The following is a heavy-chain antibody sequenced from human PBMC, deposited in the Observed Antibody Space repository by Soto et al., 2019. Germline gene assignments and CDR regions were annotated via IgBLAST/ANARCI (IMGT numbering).Heavy chain of an antibody. CDR3: AKDPSPQPTAVVTPGWFDP. J-gene: IGHJ5*01. Sequence: SETLSLTCTVSGDSISSGGYYWSWIRQRPGKGLEWIGYIYYTGTSYSNPSLKSRLTISVDTTKNQFSLKLRSLTAADTAIYYCAKDPSPQPTAVVTPGWFDPWGQGILVT. V-gene: IGHV4-31*03. CDR2: IYYTGTS. CDR1: GDSISSGGYY. D-gene: IGHD2-21*02.